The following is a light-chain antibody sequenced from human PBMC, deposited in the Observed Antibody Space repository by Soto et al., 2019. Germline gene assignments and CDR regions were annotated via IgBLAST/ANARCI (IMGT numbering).Light chain of an antibody. J-gene: IGKJ1*01. CDR3: QQRRDWPLT. CDR1: QSVSSY. V-gene: IGKV3-11*01. Sequence: EIVLTQSPATLSLSPGERATLSCRASQSVSSYFAGYQQKPGQAPRLLIYDASNRATGIPARFSGSGSGTDYTLPTSSLEPEDFAVDYCQQRRDWPLTFGQGTKVEIK. CDR2: DAS.